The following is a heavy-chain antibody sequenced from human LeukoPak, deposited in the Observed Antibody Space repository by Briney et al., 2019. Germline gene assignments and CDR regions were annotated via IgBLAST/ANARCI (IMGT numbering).Heavy chain of an antibody. CDR1: GGSISSGDYY. V-gene: IGHV4-30-4*08. CDR2: INHSGST. CDR3: ARRHNVGFDY. J-gene: IGHJ4*02. Sequence: SQTLSLTCTVSGGSISSGDYYWSWIRQPPGKGLEWIGEINHSGSTYYNPSLKSRVTISVDTSKNQFSLKLSSVTAADTAVYYCARRHNVGFDYWGQGTLVTVSS. D-gene: IGHD1-14*01.